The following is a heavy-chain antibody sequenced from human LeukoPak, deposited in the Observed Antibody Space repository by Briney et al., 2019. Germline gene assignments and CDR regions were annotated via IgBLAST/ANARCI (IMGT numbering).Heavy chain of an antibody. CDR2: ISSSSSTI. J-gene: IGHJ4*02. Sequence: GGSLRLSCAASGFTSSSYSMNWVRQAPGKGLEWVSYISSSSSTIYYADSVKGRFTISRDNAKNSLYLQMNSLRDEDTAVYYCAGSYDSSGYFWGQGTLVTVSS. CDR3: AGSYDSSGYF. D-gene: IGHD3-22*01. CDR1: GFTSSSYS. V-gene: IGHV3-48*02.